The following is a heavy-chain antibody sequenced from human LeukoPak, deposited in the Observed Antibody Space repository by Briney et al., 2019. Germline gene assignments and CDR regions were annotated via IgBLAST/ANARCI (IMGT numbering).Heavy chain of an antibody. CDR3: AKDPGLWFGESNWFDP. CDR1: GFTFSSYS. D-gene: IGHD3-10*01. V-gene: IGHV3-23*01. J-gene: IGHJ5*02. CDR2: ISGSGGST. Sequence: GGSLRLSCAASGFTFSSYSMNWVRQAPGKGLEWVSAISGSGGSTYYADSVKGRFTISRDNSKNTLYLQMNSLRAEDTAVYYCAKDPGLWFGESNWFDPWGQGTLVTVSS.